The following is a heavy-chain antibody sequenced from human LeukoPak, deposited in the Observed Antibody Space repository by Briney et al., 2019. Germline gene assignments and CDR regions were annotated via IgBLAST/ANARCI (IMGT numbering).Heavy chain of an antibody. CDR1: GGSISSGGYS. V-gene: IGHV4-30-2*01. D-gene: IGHD3-3*01. CDR2: IYHSGST. CDR3: ARGHSRFLRPIYYFDY. Sequence: SETLSLTCAVSGGSISSGGYSWSWIRQPPGKGLEWIGYIYHSGSTYYNPSLKSRVTISVDRSKNQFSLKLSSVTAADTAVYYCARGHSRFLRPIYYFDYWGQGTLVTVSS. J-gene: IGHJ4*02.